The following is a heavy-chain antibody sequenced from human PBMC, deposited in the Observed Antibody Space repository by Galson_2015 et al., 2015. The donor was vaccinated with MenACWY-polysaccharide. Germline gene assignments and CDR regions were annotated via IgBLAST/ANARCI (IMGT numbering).Heavy chain of an antibody. Sequence: SLRLSCAASGFTFSTYWMHWVRQAPGKGLVWVSRIKSDGSSTNYADSVKGRFTISRDNSKNTLYLQMDSLRIEDTAVYYCAKGAADSDYWGQGTLVTVSS. CDR2: IKSDGSST. V-gene: IGHV3-74*01. CDR3: AKGAADSDY. D-gene: IGHD2-15*01. CDR1: GFTFSTYW. J-gene: IGHJ4*02.